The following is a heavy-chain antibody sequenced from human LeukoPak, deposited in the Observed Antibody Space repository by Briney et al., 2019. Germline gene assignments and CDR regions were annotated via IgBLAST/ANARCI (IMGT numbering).Heavy chain of an antibody. CDR1: GGSVSSDGYY. J-gene: IGHJ4*02. D-gene: IGHD1-26*01. CDR2: IYYSGNT. Sequence: SETLSLTCTISGGSVSSDGYYWNWIRQPPGKGLEWIGYIYYSGNTNYNSSLKSRVTISVDTSKNIFSLRLNSVTAADTAVYYCARVYYSRSSAGLDSWGQGTLVTVAS. CDR3: ARVYYSRSSAGLDS. V-gene: IGHV4-61*03.